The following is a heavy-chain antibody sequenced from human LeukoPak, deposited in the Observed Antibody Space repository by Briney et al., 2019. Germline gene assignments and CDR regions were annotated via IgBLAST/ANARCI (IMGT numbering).Heavy chain of an antibody. CDR1: GGSISNSIYY. CDR3: ARVFSAGGPDHDAFDI. V-gene: IGHV4-39*07. Sequence: SETLSLTCAVSGGSISNSIYYWGWIRQPPGKGLEWIGRIYTSGSTNYNPSLKSRVTMSVDTSKNQFSLKLSSVTAADTAVYYCARVFSAGGPDHDAFDIWGQGTMVTVSS. J-gene: IGHJ3*02. CDR2: IYTSGST. D-gene: IGHD6-19*01.